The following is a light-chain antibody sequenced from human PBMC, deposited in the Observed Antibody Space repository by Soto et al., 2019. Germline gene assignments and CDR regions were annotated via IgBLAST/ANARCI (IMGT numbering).Light chain of an antibody. CDR2: GAS. V-gene: IGKV3-15*01. J-gene: IGKJ1*01. CDR3: QQYNNWPPDRT. Sequence: EIVMTQSPATLSVSPGERATLSCRASQSVGSNLAWYQLKPGQAPRLLIYGASTRATGIPARFSGSGSGTDFTLTISSLQSEEFAIDFCQQYNNWPPDRTFGQGTKGEIK. CDR1: QSVGSN.